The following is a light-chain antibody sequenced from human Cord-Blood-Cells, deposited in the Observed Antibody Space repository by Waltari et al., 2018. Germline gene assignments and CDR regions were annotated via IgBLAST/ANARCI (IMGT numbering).Light chain of an antibody. CDR2: AAS. J-gene: IGKJ2*03. CDR1: QSISSY. CDR3: QQGYSTPYS. V-gene: IGKV1-39*01. Sequence: DIQMTQSPSSLSASVVDRVTITCRASQSISSYLNWYQQKPGKAPKLLIYAASRLQSGVPSRFSGSGSGTDFTLTISSLQPEDFATYYCQQGYSTPYSFGQGTKLEIK.